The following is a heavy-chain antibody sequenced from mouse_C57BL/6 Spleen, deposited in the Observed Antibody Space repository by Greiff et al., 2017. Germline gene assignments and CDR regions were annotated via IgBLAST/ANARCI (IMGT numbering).Heavy chain of an antibody. Sequence: QVQLKESGPELVKPGASVKISCKASGYAFSSSWMNWVKQRPGKGLEWIGRIYPGDGDTNYNGKFKGKATLTADKSSSTAYMQLSSLTSEDSAVYFCARWRGTYAMDCWGQGTSVTVSS. V-gene: IGHV1-82*01. CDR1: GYAFSSSW. J-gene: IGHJ4*01. CDR2: IYPGDGDT. CDR3: ARWRGTYAMDC. D-gene: IGHD1-1*01.